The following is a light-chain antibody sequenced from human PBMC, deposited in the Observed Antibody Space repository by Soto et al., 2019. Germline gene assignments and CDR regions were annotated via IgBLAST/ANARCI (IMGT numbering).Light chain of an antibody. CDR1: EVGAHRF. CDR3: STYTSASTS. J-gene: IGLJ2*01. V-gene: IGLV2-14*01. CDR2: EVI. Sequence: QSALTQPASVSGSPGQSITISCTGTEVGAHRFVSWYQQVPGTAPKLLIYEVIKRPSGIYPRFSGSKAGNTASLTISGLQADDEADYFCSTYTSASTSFGGGTKLTVL.